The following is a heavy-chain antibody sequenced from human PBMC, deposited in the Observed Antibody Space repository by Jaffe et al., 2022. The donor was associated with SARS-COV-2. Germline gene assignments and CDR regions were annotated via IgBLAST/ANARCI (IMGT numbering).Heavy chain of an antibody. CDR1: GFFFSSHT. CDR3: ARDQSNSWCVDY. CDR2: ISHDGSNS. Sequence: QVQLVESGGGVVQPGRSLRLSCAASGFFFSSHTMHWVRQAPGKGLEWVAYISHDGSNSNHADSVKGRFTISRDNSNNTLYLQMTSLRTEDTAVYYCARDQSNSWCVDYWGQGTLVTVSS. D-gene: IGHD6-13*01. V-gene: IGHV3-30-3*01. J-gene: IGHJ4*02.